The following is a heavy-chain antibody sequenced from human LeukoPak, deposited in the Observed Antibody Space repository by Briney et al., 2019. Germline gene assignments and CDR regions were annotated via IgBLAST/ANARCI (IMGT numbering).Heavy chain of an antibody. D-gene: IGHD3-22*01. V-gene: IGHV4-59*01. J-gene: IGHJ6*02. CDR1: GGSIGGYY. Sequence: SETLSLTCTVSGGSIGGYYWSWIRQPPGKGLEWIGYIYYSGSTNYNPSLKSRVTISVDTSKNQFSLKLSSVTAADTAVYYCARVRGGSGYYYEYYYGMDVWGQGTTVTVSS. CDR3: ARVRGGSGYYYEYYYGMDV. CDR2: IYYSGST.